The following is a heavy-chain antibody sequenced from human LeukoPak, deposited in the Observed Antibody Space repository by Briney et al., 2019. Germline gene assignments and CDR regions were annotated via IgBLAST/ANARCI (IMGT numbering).Heavy chain of an antibody. Sequence: SVKVSCKASGGTFSTYAISWVRQAPGQGLEWMGGIIPIFGTANYAQKFQGRVTITADESTSTAYMELSSLRSDDTAVYYCARALTTVVTLNYYYGMDAWGQGTTVTVSS. J-gene: IGHJ6*02. CDR2: IIPIFGTA. V-gene: IGHV1-69*13. CDR3: ARALTTVVTLNYYYGMDA. D-gene: IGHD4-23*01. CDR1: GGTFSTYA.